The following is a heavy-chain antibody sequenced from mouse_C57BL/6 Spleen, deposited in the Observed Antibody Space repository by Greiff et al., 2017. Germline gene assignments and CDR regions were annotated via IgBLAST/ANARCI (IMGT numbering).Heavy chain of an antibody. D-gene: IGHD2-5*01. V-gene: IGHV1-61*01. Sequence: QVQLQQPGAELVRPGSSVKLSCKASGYTFTSYWMDWVKQRPGQGLEWIGNIYPSDSETHYNQKFEDKATLTVDKSSSTAYMQLSSLTSEDSAVYYGARGSNYPAWFAYWGQGTLVTVSA. J-gene: IGHJ3*01. CDR2: IYPSDSET. CDR3: ARGSNYPAWFAY. CDR1: GYTFTSYW.